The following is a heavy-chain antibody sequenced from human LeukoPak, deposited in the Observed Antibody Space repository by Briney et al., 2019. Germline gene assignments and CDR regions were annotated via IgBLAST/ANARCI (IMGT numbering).Heavy chain of an antibody. CDR2: IIPIFGTS. CDR3: AGGTTGYSYGPFDY. V-gene: IGHV1-69*05. CDR1: GGTFSSYT. J-gene: IGHJ4*02. D-gene: IGHD5-18*01. Sequence: GASVKVSCKASGGTFSSYTLSWVRQAPGQGLEWMGGIIPIFGTSNYAQKFQGRVTITTDESTSTAYMELSSLRSEDTAVYYCAGGTTGYSYGPFDYWGQGTLVTVSS.